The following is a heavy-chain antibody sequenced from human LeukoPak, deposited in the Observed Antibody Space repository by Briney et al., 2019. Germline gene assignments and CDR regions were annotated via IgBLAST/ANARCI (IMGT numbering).Heavy chain of an antibody. CDR3: ARNGYNYGNWFDP. J-gene: IGHJ5*02. Sequence: SETLSLTCTVSGGSISSSSYYWGWIRQPPGKGLEWIGSIYYSGSTYYNPSLKSRVTISVDTSKNQFSLKLSSVTAADTAVYSCARNGYNYGNWFDPWGQGTLVTVSS. V-gene: IGHV4-39*07. CDR2: IYYSGST. CDR1: GGSISSSSYY. D-gene: IGHD5-18*01.